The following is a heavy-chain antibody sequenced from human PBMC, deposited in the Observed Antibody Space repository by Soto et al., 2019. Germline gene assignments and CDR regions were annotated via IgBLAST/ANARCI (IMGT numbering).Heavy chain of an antibody. CDR3: ATVGGVPADFDY. J-gene: IGHJ4*02. CDR1: GYTFTGYA. Sequence: QVQLVQSGAEEKKPGASVKVSCKASGYTFTGYAMHWVRQAPGQRLEWMGWINAGNGNTKYSQKFQGRVTITRDTSASTAYMELSSLRSEDTAVFYCATVGGVPADFDYWGQGTLVTVS. CDR2: INAGNGNT. D-gene: IGHD3-16*01. V-gene: IGHV1-3*05.